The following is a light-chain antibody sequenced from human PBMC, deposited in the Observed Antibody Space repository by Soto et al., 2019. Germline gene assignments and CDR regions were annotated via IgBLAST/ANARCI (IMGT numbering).Light chain of an antibody. CDR3: QQYNNRPPYT. V-gene: IGKV1-5*03. CDR2: KAS. J-gene: IGKJ2*01. CDR1: QTISSW. Sequence: DIQMTQSPSTLSGSVGDRVTITCRASQTISSWLAWYQQKPGKAPKLLIYKASTLKSGVPSRFSGSGSGTEFTLTISSLQPDDFAVYYCQQYNNRPPYTFGQGTKVDI.